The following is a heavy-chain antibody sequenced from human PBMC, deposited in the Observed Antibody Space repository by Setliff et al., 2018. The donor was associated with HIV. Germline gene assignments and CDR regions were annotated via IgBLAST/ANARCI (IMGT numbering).Heavy chain of an antibody. J-gene: IGHJ4*02. V-gene: IGHV4-39*01. CDR1: GGSISSSSSY. Sequence: SETLSLTCTVSGGSISSSSSYWGWLRQPPGKGREWIGSIFYSGTTYYNPSVKSRFTISVDTSKNQFSLNLTAVTATDTAVYYCASGPYSDDYSGRVFDFWGQGALVTVSS. D-gene: IGHD3-22*01. CDR3: ASGPYSDDYSGRVFDF. CDR2: IFYSGTT.